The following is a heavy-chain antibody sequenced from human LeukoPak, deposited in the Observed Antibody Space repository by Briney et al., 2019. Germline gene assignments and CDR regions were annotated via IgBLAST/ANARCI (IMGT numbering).Heavy chain of an antibody. J-gene: IGHJ6*02. Sequence: KPSETLSLTCTVSGGSISSYYWSWIRQPPGKGLEWIGYIYYSGSTNYNPSLKSRVTISVDTSKNQFSLKLSSVTAADTAVYYCARDSGSGLYYYYGMDVWGQGTTVTVSS. CDR1: GGSISSYY. D-gene: IGHD6-19*01. V-gene: IGHV4-59*01. CDR3: ARDSGSGLYYYYGMDV. CDR2: IYYSGST.